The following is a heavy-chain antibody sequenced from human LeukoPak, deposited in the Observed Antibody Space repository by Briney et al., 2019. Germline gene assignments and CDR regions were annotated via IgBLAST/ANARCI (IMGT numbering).Heavy chain of an antibody. D-gene: IGHD1-26*01. CDR2: IKQDGSEK. V-gene: IGHV3-7*03. CDR1: GFTFSSYW. Sequence: PGGSLRLSCAASGFTFSSYWMSWVRQAPGKGLEWVANIKQDGSEKYYVDSVKGRFTISRDNSKSTLYLQMNSLRAEDTAVYYCAKDLSGTYSEFDYWGQGTLVTVSS. J-gene: IGHJ4*02. CDR3: AKDLSGTYSEFDY.